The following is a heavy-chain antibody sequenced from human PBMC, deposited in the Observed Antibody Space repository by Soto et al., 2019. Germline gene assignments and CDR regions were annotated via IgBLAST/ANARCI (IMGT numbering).Heavy chain of an antibody. D-gene: IGHD2-15*01. Sequence: QVQLVQSGAEVKKPGSSVKVSCKASGGTFSSYAISWVRQAPGQELEWMGGIIPIFGTANYAQKFQGRVTITADKSTSTAYMELSSLRSEDTAVYYCARGQGGYCSGGSCAYYYYYGMDVWGQGTTVTVSS. J-gene: IGHJ6*02. V-gene: IGHV1-69*06. CDR3: ARGQGGYCSGGSCAYYYYYGMDV. CDR1: GGTFSSYA. CDR2: IIPIFGTA.